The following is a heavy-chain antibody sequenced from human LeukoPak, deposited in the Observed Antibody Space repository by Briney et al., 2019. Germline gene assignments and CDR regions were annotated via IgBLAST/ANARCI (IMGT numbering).Heavy chain of an antibody. CDR2: LSASGSFI. Sequence: PGGPLRLSCAASGFTFSNYGMTWVRQAPGKGLEWVSGLSASGSFIYYTDSVKGRFTISRDNSKSTLFLQMTGLKAEDTAVYFCGGGLDYFDYWGQGTPVTVSS. J-gene: IGHJ4*02. CDR1: GFTFSNYG. V-gene: IGHV3-23*01. CDR3: GGGLDYFDY. D-gene: IGHD3-16*01.